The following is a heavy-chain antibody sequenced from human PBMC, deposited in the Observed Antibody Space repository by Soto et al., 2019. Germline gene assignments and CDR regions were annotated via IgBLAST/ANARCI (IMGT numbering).Heavy chain of an antibody. D-gene: IGHD3-22*01. CDR1: GFTFSTYW. J-gene: IGHJ4*03. Sequence: GGSLRLSCAASGFTFSTYWMHWVRQAPGKGLVWVSRINSDGSTTNYADSVKGRFTISRDNSKNTLYLQMNSLRAEDTAVYYCAKSPGMYYYDSSGYYHYDYWGQGTTVTVSS. CDR2: INSDGSTT. V-gene: IGHV3-74*01. CDR3: AKSPGMYYYDSSGYYHYDY.